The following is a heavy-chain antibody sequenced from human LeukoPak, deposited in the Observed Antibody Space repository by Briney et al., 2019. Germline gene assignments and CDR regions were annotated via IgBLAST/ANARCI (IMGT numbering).Heavy chain of an antibody. V-gene: IGHV4-34*01. J-gene: IGHJ4*02. CDR1: GGSFSGYY. Sequence: SETLSLTCAVYGGSFSGYYWSWISQPPGKGLEWIWEINHSGSTNYNPSLKSRVTISVDTSKNQFSLKLSSVTAADTAVYYCARAQDSSVSFRLWGQGTLVTVSS. CDR2: INHSGST. D-gene: IGHD3-22*01. CDR3: ARAQDSSVSFRL.